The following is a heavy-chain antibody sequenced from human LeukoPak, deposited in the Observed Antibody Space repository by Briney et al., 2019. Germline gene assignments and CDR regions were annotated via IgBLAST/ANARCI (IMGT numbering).Heavy chain of an antibody. V-gene: IGHV1-69*13. D-gene: IGHD3-10*01. CDR3: ARDHGVRALGGFDY. J-gene: IGHJ4*02. Sequence: GASVKVSCKASGGTFSSYAISWVRQAPGQGLEWMGGIIPIFGTANYAQKFQGRVTITADESTSTAYMELSSLRSEDTAVYYCARDHGVRALGGFDYWGQGTLVTVSS. CDR1: GGTFSSYA. CDR2: IIPIFGTA.